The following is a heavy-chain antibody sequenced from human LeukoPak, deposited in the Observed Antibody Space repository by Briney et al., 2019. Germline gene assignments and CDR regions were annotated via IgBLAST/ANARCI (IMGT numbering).Heavy chain of an antibody. J-gene: IGHJ4*01. CDR3: AREGLGELTLDY. CDR2: ISTYNGDT. D-gene: IGHD3-16*01. Sequence: ASVKVSCKASGYTFTSYGINWVRQAPGQGLEWVGWISTYNGDTNYAQKLQGRVTMTTDTSTSTAYMELRSLRSDDTAVYYCAREGLGELTLDYWGQGTLVTVSS. CDR1: GYTFTSYG. V-gene: IGHV1-18*01.